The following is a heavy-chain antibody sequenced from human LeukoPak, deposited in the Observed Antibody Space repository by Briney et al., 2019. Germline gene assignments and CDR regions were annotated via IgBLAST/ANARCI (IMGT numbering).Heavy chain of an antibody. CDR1: GGSISNYY. Sequence: SETLSLTCTVSGGSISNYYWSWIRQPPGKGLEWIGEINHSGSTNYNPSLKSRVTISVDTSKNQFSLKLSSVTAADTAVYYCARRDRIIGYWGQGTLVTVSS. CDR3: ARRDRIIGY. D-gene: IGHD2-21*01. V-gene: IGHV4-34*01. CDR2: INHSGST. J-gene: IGHJ4*02.